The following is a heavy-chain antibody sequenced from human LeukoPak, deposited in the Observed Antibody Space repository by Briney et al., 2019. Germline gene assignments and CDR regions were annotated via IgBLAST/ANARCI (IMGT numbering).Heavy chain of an antibody. V-gene: IGHV3-30*02. D-gene: IGHD6-13*01. CDR1: GCTFSNYG. Sequence: PGGSLRLCCESSGCTFSNYGIHWGRQAPYKGVWWVAFREHDRSFTRYPDSVKGRFSLSRDDSKTAVSLQMNSLRAGDTALYYCVKDVAPGRPGAGPGSWGQGTLVTVSS. CDR3: VKDVAPGRPGAGPGS. CDR2: REHDRSFT. J-gene: IGHJ5*02.